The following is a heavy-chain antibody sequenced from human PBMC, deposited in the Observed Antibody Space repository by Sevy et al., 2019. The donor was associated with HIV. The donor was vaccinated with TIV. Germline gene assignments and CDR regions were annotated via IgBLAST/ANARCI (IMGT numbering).Heavy chain of an antibody. CDR2: ISSDGSDK. Sequence: CLRLSCAASGFTFSNYGMHCVRQAPGKGPEWVAVISSDGSDKYYGDSVKGRFTISRDNSKNTVYLQMNSLRTEDTAMYYCAKVDGYAGPTGPDTVDYWGQGTLVLVSS. CDR3: AKVDGYAGPTGPDTVDY. D-gene: IGHD5-12*01. V-gene: IGHV3-30*18. J-gene: IGHJ4*02. CDR1: GFTFSNYG.